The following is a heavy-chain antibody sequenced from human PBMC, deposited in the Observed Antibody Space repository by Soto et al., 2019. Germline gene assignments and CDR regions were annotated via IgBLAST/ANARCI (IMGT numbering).Heavy chain of an antibody. CDR2: IIPFSGTV. CDR3: ARGSYDSYAGFFGMDV. V-gene: IGHV1-69*13. CDR1: GYTFTGYY. J-gene: IGHJ6*02. D-gene: IGHD3-10*01. Sequence: GASVKVSCKASGYTFTGYYLHWVRQAPGQGLEWMGGIIPFSGTVTYTQRFQGRLTLTADEPTKTAYMELSSLRSEDTAVYYCARGSYDSYAGFFGMDVWGQGTKVTVSS.